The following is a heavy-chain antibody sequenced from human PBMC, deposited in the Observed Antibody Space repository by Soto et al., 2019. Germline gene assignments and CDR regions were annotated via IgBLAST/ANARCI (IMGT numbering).Heavy chain of an antibody. J-gene: IGHJ4*02. Sequence: QVQLQESGPGLVKPSGTLSLTCTVSGGSISSTNWWSWVRHSPGKRLEWICEIYYTGTTNYNPSLKSRVSMSVDKSKNQFSLRLRSVSAADTAVYYCARVRGVRGDTRGYLGQGTLVTVSS. D-gene: IGHD3-10*01. CDR2: IYYTGTT. CDR3: ARVRGVRGDTRGY. CDR1: GGSISSTNW. V-gene: IGHV4-4*02.